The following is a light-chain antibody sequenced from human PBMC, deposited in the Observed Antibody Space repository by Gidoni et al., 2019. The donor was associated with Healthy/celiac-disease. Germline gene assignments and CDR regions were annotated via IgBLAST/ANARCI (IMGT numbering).Light chain of an antibody. Sequence: GQSITISCTGTSSDVGGYNYVSWYQQHPGKAPKLMIYEVSNRPSGVSNRFSGSKSGNTASLTISGLQAEDEADYYCSSYTSSSTLYVFGTGTKVTVL. CDR1: SSDVGGYNY. J-gene: IGLJ1*01. CDR2: EVS. CDR3: SSYTSSSTLYV. V-gene: IGLV2-14*01.